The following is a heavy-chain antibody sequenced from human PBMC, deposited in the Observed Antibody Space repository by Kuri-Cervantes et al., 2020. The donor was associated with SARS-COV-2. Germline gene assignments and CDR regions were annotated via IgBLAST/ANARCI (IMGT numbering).Heavy chain of an antibody. CDR1: GFTFSSYG. Sequence: GESLKISCAASGFTFSSYGMHWVRQAPGKGLEWVAFIRYDGSNKYYADSVKGRFTISRDNSKNTLYLQMNSLRAEDTAVYHCAKDSLRRPFYYYYYYMDVWGKGTTVTVSS. J-gene: IGHJ6*03. CDR3: AKDSLRRPFYYYYYYMDV. D-gene: IGHD4-17*01. V-gene: IGHV3-30*02. CDR2: IRYDGSNK.